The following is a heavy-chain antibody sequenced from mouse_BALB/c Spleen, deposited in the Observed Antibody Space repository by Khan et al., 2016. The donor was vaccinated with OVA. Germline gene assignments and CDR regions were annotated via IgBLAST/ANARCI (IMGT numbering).Heavy chain of an antibody. CDR3: ARDRIDY. Sequence: QVQLQQSGAELAKPGASVKMSCKASGYTFSNYWIHWVKQRPGQGLEWIGYINPRSGYTYYNQTFKDKATLTTDKSSSTAYMQLSSLTSEDSAVYYCARDRIDYWGQGTTLTVSS. J-gene: IGHJ2*01. CDR1: GYTFSNYW. CDR2: INPRSGYT. V-gene: IGHV1-7*01.